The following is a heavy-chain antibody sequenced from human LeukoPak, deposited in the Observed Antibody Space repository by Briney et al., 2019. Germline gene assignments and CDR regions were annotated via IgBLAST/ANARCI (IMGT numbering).Heavy chain of an antibody. CDR3: AKGMGPYCDGDCSSRIDF. Sequence: GGSLRLSCAASGFTFSSYGMHWVRQAPGKGLEWVAVISFDASNKYYADSVKGRFTISRDNSKNTLYLQMNSLRAEDAAVYYCAKGMGPYCDGDCSSRIDFWGQGTLVTVSS. CDR1: GFTFSSYG. D-gene: IGHD2-21*02. V-gene: IGHV3-30*18. J-gene: IGHJ4*02. CDR2: ISFDASNK.